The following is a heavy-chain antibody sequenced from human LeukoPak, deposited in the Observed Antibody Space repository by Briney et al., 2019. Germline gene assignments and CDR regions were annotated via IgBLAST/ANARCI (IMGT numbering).Heavy chain of an antibody. CDR2: IRYDGTTK. CDR3: ARAKYPVAGTY. D-gene: IGHD6-19*01. J-gene: IGHJ4*02. CDR1: GFTFSNYT. V-gene: IGHV3-30*02. Sequence: GGSLRLSCAASGFTFSNYTMYWVRQAPGKGLDLLAFIRYDGTTKYYADSVKGRFTISRDNSKNTLYLQMNSLRPEDTAVYYCARAKYPVAGTYWGQGTLVTVSS.